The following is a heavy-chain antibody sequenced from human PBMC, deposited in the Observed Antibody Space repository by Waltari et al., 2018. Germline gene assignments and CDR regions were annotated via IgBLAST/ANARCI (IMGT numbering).Heavy chain of an antibody. CDR1: GCTFSSYS. CDR2: ISSSSSTI. CDR3: ATAIVTVTPRRAFDI. Sequence: EVQLVESGGGLVQPGGSLRLSCAASGCTFSSYSMNWVRQAPGKGLEWVSYISSSSSTIYYADSVKGRFTISRDNAKNSLYLQMNSLRAEDTAVYYCATAIVTVTPRRAFDIWGQGTMVTVSS. D-gene: IGHD4-17*01. J-gene: IGHJ3*02. V-gene: IGHV3-48*01.